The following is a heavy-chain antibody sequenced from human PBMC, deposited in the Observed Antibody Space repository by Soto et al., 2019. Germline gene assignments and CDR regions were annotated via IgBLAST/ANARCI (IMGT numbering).Heavy chain of an antibody. J-gene: IGHJ4*02. D-gene: IGHD1-1*01. Sequence: QVHLVQSGAEVKKPGASVKVSCKASGYTFTSYGITWVRQAPGQGLEWMGWVSAHNGNTDYAQKLQGRVIVTRDTSTRTAYMELRSLISDDTAVYYFAGGRYGDYWGQGALVTVSS. CDR3: AGGRYGDY. V-gene: IGHV1-18*01. CDR2: VSAHNGNT. CDR1: GYTFTSYG.